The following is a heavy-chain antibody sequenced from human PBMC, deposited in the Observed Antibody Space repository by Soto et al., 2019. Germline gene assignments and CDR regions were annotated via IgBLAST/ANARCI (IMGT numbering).Heavy chain of an antibody. CDR2: IYYTGYT. CDR1: GDSIGGYY. CDR3: ARHASWDVVRLAY. V-gene: IGHV4-59*08. Sequence: HVQLRESGPGLVQPSETLSLTCTVSGDSIGGYYWNWIRQTPGEGLEWIGFIYYTGYTYYNPSLHSRLTLSVDPSNTRFSLTLTSVTAAATAMFYCARHASWDVVRLAYWGQGILVSVSS. J-gene: IGHJ4*02. D-gene: IGHD1-26*01.